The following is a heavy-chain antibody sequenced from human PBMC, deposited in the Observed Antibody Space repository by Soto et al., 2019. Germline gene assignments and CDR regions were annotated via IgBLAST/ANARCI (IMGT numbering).Heavy chain of an antibody. CDR2: IYYSGST. CDR1: GGSISSYY. CDR3: ARSSWDIVVVPASYGMDV. V-gene: IGHV4-59*01. D-gene: IGHD2-2*01. Sequence: SETLSLTCTVSGGSISSYYWSWIRQPPGKGLEWIGYIYYSGSTNYSPSLKSRVTISVDTSKNQFSLKLSSVTAADTAVYYCARSSWDIVVVPASYGMDVWGKGTTVTVSS. J-gene: IGHJ6*04.